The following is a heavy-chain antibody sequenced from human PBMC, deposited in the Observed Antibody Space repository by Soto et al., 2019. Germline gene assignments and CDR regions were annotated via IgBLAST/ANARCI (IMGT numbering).Heavy chain of an antibody. CDR1: GGSISSSSYY. CDR2: IYYSGST. CDR3: ARRGIAVAGIFSYGMDF. D-gene: IGHD6-19*01. Sequence: SETLSLTCTVSGGSISSSSYYCGWIRQPPGKGLEWIGSIYYSGSTYYNPSLKSRVTISVDTSKNQFSLKLSSVTAADTAVYYCARRGIAVAGIFSYGMDFWGQGTTVTVSS. V-gene: IGHV4-39*01. J-gene: IGHJ6*02.